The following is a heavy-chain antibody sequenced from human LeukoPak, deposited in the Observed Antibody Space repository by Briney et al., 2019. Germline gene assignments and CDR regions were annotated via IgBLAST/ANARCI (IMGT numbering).Heavy chain of an antibody. D-gene: IGHD2-15*01. CDR1: GFIAGYNY. CDR3: ASYYCSSGSCYFDH. CDR2: IYRGDT. V-gene: IGHV3-53*01. Sequence: GGSLRLSCEVSGFIAGYNYMSWVRQAPGKGLEWVSVIYRGDTYYADSVKGRFTISRDDSKNTVFLQMNNLRVEDTAQYFCASYYCSSGSCYFDHWGQGTLVTVSS. J-gene: IGHJ4*02.